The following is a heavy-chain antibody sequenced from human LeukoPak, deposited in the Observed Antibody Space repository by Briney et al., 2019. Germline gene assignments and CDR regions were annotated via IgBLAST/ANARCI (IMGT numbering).Heavy chain of an antibody. V-gene: IGHV4-39*07. CDR3: ASLRKRGGAVDL. CDR1: RGSISSPNYY. Sequence: SETLSLTCSVSRGSISSPNYYWGWIRQPPGKGLEWIGNIYSSGTAYYNPSLPSLNSRVTILIDTSKSQFSLRLRSVTAADTAVYYCASLRKRGGAVDLWGQGTVVTVSS. J-gene: IGHJ3*01. CDR2: IYSSGTA.